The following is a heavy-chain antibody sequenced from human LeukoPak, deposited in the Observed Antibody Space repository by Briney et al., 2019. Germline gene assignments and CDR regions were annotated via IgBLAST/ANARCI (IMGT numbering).Heavy chain of an antibody. J-gene: IGHJ4*02. D-gene: IGHD1-20*01. CDR3: ARDITGDGDY. CDR2: IYYSGST. Sequence: PSETLSLTCTVSGVSISTYYWSWIRQPPGKGLEWIGYIYYSGSTNYNPSLESRVTISLDTSKNQFSLKLSSVTAADTAVYYCARDITGDGDYWGQGTLVTVSS. V-gene: IGHV4-59*01. CDR1: GVSISTYY.